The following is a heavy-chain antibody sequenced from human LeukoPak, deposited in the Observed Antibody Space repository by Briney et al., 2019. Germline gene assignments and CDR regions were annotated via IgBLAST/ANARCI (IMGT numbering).Heavy chain of an antibody. D-gene: IGHD3-22*01. CDR2: ISFSGNTI. CDR1: GFTFNSHE. J-gene: IGHJ4*02. CDR3: ARKYYDSGISYFDY. V-gene: IGHV3-48*03. Sequence: GGSLRLSCAASGFTFNSHEMNWIRQAPAKGLEWVSYISFSGNTIYYADSVKGRFTTSRDNAKNSLYLQMNSLRAEDTAVYYCARKYYDSGISYFDYWGQGTLVTVSS.